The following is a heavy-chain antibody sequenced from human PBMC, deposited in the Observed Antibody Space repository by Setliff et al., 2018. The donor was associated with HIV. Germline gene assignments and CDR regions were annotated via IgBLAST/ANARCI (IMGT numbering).Heavy chain of an antibody. D-gene: IGHD3-10*01. CDR2: INHSGST. Sequence: SETLSLTCAVYGGSFSNYYWTWIRQPPGKGLEWLGEINHSGSTNYNPSLKSRVTISADTSNTQFSLKLRSVTAADTAVYYCARRRGGTSRSFLDYWGQGNLVTVSS. CDR1: GGSFSNYY. J-gene: IGHJ4*02. V-gene: IGHV4-34*01. CDR3: ARRRGGTSRSFLDY.